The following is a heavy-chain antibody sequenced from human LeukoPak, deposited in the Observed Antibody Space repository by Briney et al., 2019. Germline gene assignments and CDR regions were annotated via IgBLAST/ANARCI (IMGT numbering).Heavy chain of an antibody. J-gene: IGHJ5*02. CDR1: GYTFTSYA. CDR3: VREDLDTAMVYTGNRFDP. CDR2: INTNTGNP. V-gene: IGHV7-4-1*02. D-gene: IGHD5-18*01. Sequence: GASVKVSYKASGYTFTSYAMNWVRQAPGHGLEWMGWINTNTGNPTYAQGFTGRFVFSLDTSVSTAYLQISSLKAEDTAVYYCVREDLDTAMVYTGNRFDPWGQGTLVTVSS.